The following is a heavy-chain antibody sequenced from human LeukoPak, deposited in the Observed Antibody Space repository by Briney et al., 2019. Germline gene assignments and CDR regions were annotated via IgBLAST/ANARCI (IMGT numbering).Heavy chain of an antibody. Sequence: ASVKVSCKASGYTFTSYYMHWVRQAPGQGLEWMGIINPSDGSTSYAQKFQGRVTMTRDMSTSTVYMELSSLRSEGTAVYYCARSDSSGWGAFDYWGQRTLVTVSS. V-gene: IGHV1-46*01. CDR3: ARSDSSGWGAFDY. D-gene: IGHD6-19*01. CDR2: INPSDGST. CDR1: GYTFTSYY. J-gene: IGHJ4*02.